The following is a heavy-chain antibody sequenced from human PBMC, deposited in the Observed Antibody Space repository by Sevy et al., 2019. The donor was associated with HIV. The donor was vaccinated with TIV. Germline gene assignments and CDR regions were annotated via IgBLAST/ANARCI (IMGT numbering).Heavy chain of an antibody. CDR2: ISSSSSTI. V-gene: IGHV3-48*02. D-gene: IGHD4-17*01. Sequence: GGSLRLSCAASGFILSSYSMNWVRQAPGKGLEWVSYISSSSSTIYYADSVKGRFTISRDNAKNSLYLQMNSLRDEDTAVYYCARGLMTTVTIYYFDYWGQGTLVTVSS. CDR3: ARGLMTTVTIYYFDY. J-gene: IGHJ4*02. CDR1: GFILSSYS.